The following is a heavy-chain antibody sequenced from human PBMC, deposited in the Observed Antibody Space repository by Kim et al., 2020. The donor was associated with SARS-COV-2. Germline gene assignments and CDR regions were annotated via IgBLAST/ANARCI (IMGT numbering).Heavy chain of an antibody. J-gene: IGHJ1*01. Sequence: SETLSLTCTVSGGSISSSSYYWGWIRQPPGKGLEWIGSIYYSGSTYYNPSLKSRVTISVDTSKNQFSLKLSSVTAADTAVYYCPRRGGGPLRYFDWLFKDWGQGTLVTVSS. D-gene: IGHD3-9*01. CDR1: GGSISSSSYY. CDR3: PRRGGGPLRYFDWLFKD. CDR2: IYYSGST. V-gene: IGHV4-39*01.